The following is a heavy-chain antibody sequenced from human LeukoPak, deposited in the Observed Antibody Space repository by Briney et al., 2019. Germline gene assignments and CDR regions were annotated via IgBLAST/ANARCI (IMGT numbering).Heavy chain of an antibody. CDR3: ARRIRWSHWFDP. V-gene: IGHV4-39*07. D-gene: IGHD2-15*01. Sequence: SETLSLTCTVSGGSISSSSSYWGWIRRPPGKGLEWIGSIYYSGTTYYNPSLKSRLTISVDTSKNQFSLKLSSVTAADTAVYYCARRIRWSHWFDPWGQGTLVTVSS. CDR1: GGSISSSSSY. CDR2: IYYSGTT. J-gene: IGHJ5*02.